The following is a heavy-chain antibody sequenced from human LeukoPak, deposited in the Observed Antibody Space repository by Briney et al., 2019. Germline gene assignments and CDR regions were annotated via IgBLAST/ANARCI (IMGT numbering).Heavy chain of an antibody. CDR3: ARDGEGPYGGNLLSGGFDY. J-gene: IGHJ4*02. Sequence: SQTLSLTCAISGDSVSSNSAAWNWIRQSPSRGLEWLGSTYYRSKWYNDSAVSVKSRMTISPDTSKNQFSLPLNSVTSEDTAVYYCARDGEGPYGGNLLSGGFDYWGQGTLVTVSS. CDR2: TYYRSKWYN. V-gene: IGHV6-1*01. D-gene: IGHD4-23*01. CDR1: GDSVSSNSAA.